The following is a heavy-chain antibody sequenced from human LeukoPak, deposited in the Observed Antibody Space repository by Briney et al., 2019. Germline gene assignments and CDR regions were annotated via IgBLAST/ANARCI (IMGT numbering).Heavy chain of an antibody. D-gene: IGHD3-3*01. CDR1: GGSISSGGYY. CDR2: IYYSGST. Sequence: SSETLSLTCTVSGGSISSGGYYWSWIRQHPGKGLEWIGYIYYSGSTYYNPSLKSRVTISVDTSKNQFSLKLSSVTAADTAVYYCARVEAHYYYGMDVWGQGTTVTVSS. J-gene: IGHJ6*02. V-gene: IGHV4-31*03. CDR3: ARVEAHYYYGMDV.